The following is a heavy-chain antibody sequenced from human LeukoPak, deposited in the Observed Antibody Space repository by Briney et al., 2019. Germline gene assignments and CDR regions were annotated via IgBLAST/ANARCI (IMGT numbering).Heavy chain of an antibody. CDR3: ARQRGIAVAGNNDY. Sequence: GESLKISCKGSGYSFTTYWIGWVRQMPGKGLEWMGMIYCGDSDTRYSPSFQGQVTISADKSISTAYLQWSSLKASDTAMYYCARQRGIAVAGNNDYWGQGTLVTVSS. V-gene: IGHV5-51*01. CDR1: GYSFTTYW. CDR2: IYCGDSDT. D-gene: IGHD6-19*01. J-gene: IGHJ4*02.